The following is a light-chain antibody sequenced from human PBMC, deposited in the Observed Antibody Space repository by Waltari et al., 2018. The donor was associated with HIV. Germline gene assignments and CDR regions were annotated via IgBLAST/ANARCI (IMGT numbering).Light chain of an antibody. CDR3: QQYYDTPPT. CDR1: QSVLYSSNNKNY. V-gene: IGKV4-1*01. J-gene: IGKJ4*01. CDR2: WAS. Sequence: IVMTQPPDSLAVSLGARATIYCKSSQSVLYSSNNKNYLAWYQQKPGQPPTLIFYWASTREFGVPDRFSASGSETDFTLTISGLQAEDVAVYYCQQYYDTPPTFGGGTKVEIK.